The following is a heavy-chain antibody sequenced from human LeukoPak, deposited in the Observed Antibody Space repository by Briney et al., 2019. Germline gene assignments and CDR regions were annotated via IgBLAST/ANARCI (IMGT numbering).Heavy chain of an antibody. D-gene: IGHD3-9*01. V-gene: IGHV3-21*01. J-gene: IGHJ4*02. CDR1: GFTFSSYN. CDR3: ARGQMPYYDILTGYADY. Sequence: KPGGSLRLSCAASGFTFSSYNMNWVRQAPGKGLEWVSSISSSSSYIYYADSVKGRFTISRDNAKNSLYLQMNSLRAEDTAVYYCARGQMPYYDILTGYADYWGQGTLVTVSS. CDR2: ISSSSSYI.